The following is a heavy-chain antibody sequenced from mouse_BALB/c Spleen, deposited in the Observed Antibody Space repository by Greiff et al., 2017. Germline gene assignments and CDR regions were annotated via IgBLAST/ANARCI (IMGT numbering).Heavy chain of an antibody. J-gene: IGHJ4*01. CDR2: ISSGSSTI. CDR3: ARDYGSSGYAMDY. Sequence: EVHLVESGGGLVQPGGSRKLSCAASGFTFSSFGMHWVRQAPEKGLEWVAYISSGSSTIYYADTVKGRFTISRDNPKNTLFLQMTSLRSEDTAMYYCARDYGSSGYAMDYWGQGTSVTVSS. V-gene: IGHV5-17*02. CDR1: GFTFSSFG. D-gene: IGHD1-1*01.